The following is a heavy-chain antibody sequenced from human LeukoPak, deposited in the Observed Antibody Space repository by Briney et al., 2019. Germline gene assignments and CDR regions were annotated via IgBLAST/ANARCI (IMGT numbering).Heavy chain of an antibody. Sequence: PSETLSLTCTVSGGSISSSSYYWGWIRQPPGKGLEWIGSIYYSGSTYYNPSLKSRVTISVDTSKNQFSLKLSSVTAADTAVYYCARHVPRVLRIAAAGTDYFDYWGQGTLVTVSS. D-gene: IGHD6-13*01. V-gene: IGHV4-39*01. CDR1: GGSISSSSYY. J-gene: IGHJ4*02. CDR3: ARHVPRVLRIAAAGTDYFDY. CDR2: IYYSGST.